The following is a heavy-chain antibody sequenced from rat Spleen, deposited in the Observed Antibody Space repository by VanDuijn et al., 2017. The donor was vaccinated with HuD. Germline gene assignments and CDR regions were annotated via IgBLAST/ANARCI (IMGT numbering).Heavy chain of an antibody. CDR1: GFSFRDYA. Sequence: EVQLVESGGGLVQPGRSLKLSCAASGFSFRDYAMAWVRQAPKKGLEWVATLSYDGHTTYYRDSVKGRFTISRDIAKSTLYLQMDSLGSEDTATYYCARRHYGYTDYFDYWGQGVMVTVSS. J-gene: IGHJ2*01. CDR3: ARRHYGYTDYFDY. D-gene: IGHD1-11*01. V-gene: IGHV5-17*01. CDR2: LSYDGHTT.